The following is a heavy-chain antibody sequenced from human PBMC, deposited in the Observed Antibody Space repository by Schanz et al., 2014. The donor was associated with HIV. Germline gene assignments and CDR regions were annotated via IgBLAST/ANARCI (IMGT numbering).Heavy chain of an antibody. Sequence: QVQLVQSGTEVKRPGASVKVSCKASEYIFTDHYIQWVRQAPGHGLEWMGWFNPYSGGRIYAQQFQGRVVMTRDTSISTAYMELSGLTSDDTAVYYCARGLKDYYYALDVWGQGTTVNVSS. CDR2: FNPYSGGR. CDR3: ARGLKDYYYALDV. V-gene: IGHV1-2*02. D-gene: IGHD3-16*01. CDR1: EYIFTDHY. J-gene: IGHJ6*02.